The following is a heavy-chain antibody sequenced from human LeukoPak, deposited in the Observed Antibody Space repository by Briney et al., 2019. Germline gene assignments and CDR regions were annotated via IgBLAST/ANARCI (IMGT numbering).Heavy chain of an antibody. J-gene: IGHJ4*02. CDR3: ARVSGLGGYYDILTGYPSGY. CDR1: GGSISSYY. V-gene: IGHV4-59*08. Sequence: SETLSLTCTVSGGSISSYYWSWIRQPPGKGLEWIGYIYYSGSTNYNPSLKSRVTISVDTSKNQFSLKLSSVTAADTAVYYCARVSGLGGYYDILTGYPSGYWGQGTLVTVSS. CDR2: IYYSGST. D-gene: IGHD3-9*01.